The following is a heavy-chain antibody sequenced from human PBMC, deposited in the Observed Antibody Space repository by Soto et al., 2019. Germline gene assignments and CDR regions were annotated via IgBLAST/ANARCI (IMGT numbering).Heavy chain of an antibody. D-gene: IGHD3-22*01. CDR2: ISDDGDKV. CDR1: EFTFSDYA. V-gene: IGHV3-30-3*01. Sequence: QVQLVESGGGVVQPGRSLRLSCAASEFTFSDYAMHWVRQAPGKGLEWVAVISDDGDKVFYADSMKDRLTISRDNSKSTLFLQLTSLGPEDTALYYCARAHYHDSSGLNGHAFDIWGQGTLVTVSS. CDR3: ARAHYHDSSGLNGHAFDI. J-gene: IGHJ3*02.